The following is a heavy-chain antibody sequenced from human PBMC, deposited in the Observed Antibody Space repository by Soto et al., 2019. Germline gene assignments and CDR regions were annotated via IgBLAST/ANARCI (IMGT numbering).Heavy chain of an antibody. V-gene: IGHV3-30*18. CDR1: GFTFSSYG. D-gene: IGHD2-15*01. CDR3: TKDTVVVVAALAH. Sequence: QVRLVESGGGVVQPGRSLRLSCAASGFTFSSYGMHWVRQAPGKGLEWVAVISYDGSDKYYADSVKGRFTISRDNSNNTLYLQMNGLRAEDTAVYYCTKDTVVVVAALAHWGKGTLVTV. J-gene: IGHJ4*02. CDR2: ISYDGSDK.